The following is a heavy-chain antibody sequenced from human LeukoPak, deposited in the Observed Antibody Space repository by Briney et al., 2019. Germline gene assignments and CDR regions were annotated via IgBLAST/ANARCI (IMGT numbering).Heavy chain of an antibody. D-gene: IGHD3-22*01. V-gene: IGHV3-23*01. CDR2: ISGSGGST. CDR1: EITLSNYG. Sequence: GGSLRLSCAASEITLSNYGMSWVRQAPGKGLEWVAGISGSGGSTNYADSVKGRFTISRDNPKNTLYLQMNSLRAEDTAVYFCAKRGVVIRVILVGFHKEAYYFDSWGQGALVTVSS. CDR3: AKRGVVIRVILVGFHKEAYYFDS. J-gene: IGHJ4*02.